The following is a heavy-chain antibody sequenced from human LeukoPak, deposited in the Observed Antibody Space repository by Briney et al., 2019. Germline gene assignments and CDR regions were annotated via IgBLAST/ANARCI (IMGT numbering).Heavy chain of an antibody. V-gene: IGHV1-46*01. D-gene: IGHD3-10*01. J-gene: IGHJ4*02. CDR2: INPSGGAT. Sequence: ASVKVSCKAFGYTFTSNYMHWVRQAPGQGLEWMGIINPSGGATTYAQKFQGRVTMTRDMSTSTVYMELSSLRSEDTAVYYCARLQPSLRGATFDYWGQGTLVTVSS. CDR3: ARLQPSLRGATFDY. CDR1: GYTFTSNY.